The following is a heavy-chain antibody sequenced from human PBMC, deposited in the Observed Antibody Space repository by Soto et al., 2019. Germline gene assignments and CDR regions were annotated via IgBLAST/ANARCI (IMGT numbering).Heavy chain of an antibody. CDR2: ISYDGSNK. Sequence: GGSLRLSCAASGFTFSSYAMHWVRQAPGKGLEWVAVISYDGSNKYYADSVKGRFTISRDNSKNTLYLQMNSLRAEDTAVYYCARDIVLMVYAMGGLVDYWGQGTLVTVSS. CDR3: ARDIVLMVYAMGGLVDY. J-gene: IGHJ4*02. D-gene: IGHD2-8*01. CDR1: GFTFSSYA. V-gene: IGHV3-30-3*01.